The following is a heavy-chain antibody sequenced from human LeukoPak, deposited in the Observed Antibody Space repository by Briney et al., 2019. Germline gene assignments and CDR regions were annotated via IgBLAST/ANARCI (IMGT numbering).Heavy chain of an antibody. J-gene: IGHJ4*02. CDR2: INAKTGNP. Sequence: ASVKVSCKASGYTFTSYAMNWVRQAPGQGLEWMGWINAKTGNPTYAQGFTGRFVFSLDTSVSTAYLQISSLKGEDTAVYYCAREVLRFDYWGQGTLVTVSS. CDR3: AREVLRFDY. V-gene: IGHV7-4-1*02. CDR1: GYTFTSYA.